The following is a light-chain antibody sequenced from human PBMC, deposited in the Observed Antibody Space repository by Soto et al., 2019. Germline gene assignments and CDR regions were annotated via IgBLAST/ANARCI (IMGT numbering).Light chain of an antibody. CDR2: EVT. J-gene: IGLJ1*01. Sequence: QSVLTQPPSASGSPGQSVAISCTGTSSDVGGYNYVSWYQQHPGKAPKLIIYEVTKRPSGVPDRFSGSKSGTSASLAISGLQSEDEADYYCAAWDNSLNGYVFGTGTKVTVL. CDR1: SSDVGGYNY. CDR3: AAWDNSLNGYV. V-gene: IGLV2-8*01.